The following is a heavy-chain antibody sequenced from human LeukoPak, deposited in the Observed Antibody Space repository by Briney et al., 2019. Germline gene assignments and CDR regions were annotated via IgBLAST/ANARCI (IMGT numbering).Heavy chain of an antibody. CDR2: IKQDGSEK. CDR1: GFTFSSYW. V-gene: IGHV3-7*03. Sequence: GGSLRLSGAASGFTFSSYWMSWVRQAPGKGLEWVANIKQDGSEKYYVDSVKGRFTISRDNAKNSLYLQMNSLRAEDTAVYYCARDLSCSSTSCYVIGWFDPWGQGTLVTVSS. CDR3: ARDLSCSSTSCYVIGWFDP. J-gene: IGHJ5*02. D-gene: IGHD2-2*01.